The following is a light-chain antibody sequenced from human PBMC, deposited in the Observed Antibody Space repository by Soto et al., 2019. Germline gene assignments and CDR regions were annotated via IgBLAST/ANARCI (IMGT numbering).Light chain of an antibody. CDR1: QSVSSNY. CDR2: GAS. V-gene: IGKV3-20*01. Sequence: EIVLPQSPGTLSLSPGERATLSCRASQSVSSNYLAWYQQKRGQAPRLLIYGASSRATGIPTRFSGSGSGTDFTLTISRLEPEDFGVYYCQQHDTSPRTFGQWTKVEI. CDR3: QQHDTSPRT. J-gene: IGKJ1*01.